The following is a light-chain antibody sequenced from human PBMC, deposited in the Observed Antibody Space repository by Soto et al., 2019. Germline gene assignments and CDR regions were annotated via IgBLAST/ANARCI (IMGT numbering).Light chain of an antibody. CDR1: SSNIGAGYD. V-gene: IGLV1-40*01. CDR2: GNS. CDR3: QSYDSSLSDSHWV. J-gene: IGLJ3*02. Sequence: QSALTQPPSVSGAPGQRVTISCTGSSSNIGAGYDVHWYQQLPGTAPKLLVYGNSKRPSGVPDRFSGSKSGTSASLAITGLQAEDEADYYCQSYDSSLSDSHWVFGGGTQLTVL.